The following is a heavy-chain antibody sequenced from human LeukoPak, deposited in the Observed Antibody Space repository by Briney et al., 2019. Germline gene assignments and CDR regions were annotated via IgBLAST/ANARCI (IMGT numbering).Heavy chain of an antibody. CDR3: AKDHRLRYFDY. CDR2: ISYDGSNK. Sequence: GGSLRLSCAASGFTFSSYGMHWVRQAPGKGLEWVAVISYDGSNKYYADSVKGRFTISRDNSKNTLYLQMNSLRAEDTAVYYCAKDHRLRYFDYWGRGTLVTVSS. D-gene: IGHD3-9*01. J-gene: IGHJ4*02. V-gene: IGHV3-30*18. CDR1: GFTFSSYG.